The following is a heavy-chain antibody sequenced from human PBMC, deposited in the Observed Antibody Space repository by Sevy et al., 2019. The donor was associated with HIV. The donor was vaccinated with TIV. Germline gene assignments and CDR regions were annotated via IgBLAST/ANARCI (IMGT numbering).Heavy chain of an antibody. CDR1: GGSISNYY. V-gene: IGHV4-59*01. Sequence: SETLSLTCTVSGGSISNYYWSWIRQSPGKGLEWIGYISYPGSTNYNPSLKSRLTISLDTSRNQFSLKLSSVTAADTAIYYCARDPRVHGWIFYSDSWGQGTPVTVSS. J-gene: IGHJ4*02. D-gene: IGHD5-12*01. CDR2: ISYPGST. CDR3: ARDPRVHGWIFYSDS.